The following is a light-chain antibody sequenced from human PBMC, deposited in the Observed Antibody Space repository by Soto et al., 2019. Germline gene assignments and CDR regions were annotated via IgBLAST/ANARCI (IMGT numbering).Light chain of an antibody. J-gene: IGLJ3*02. Sequence: QSALTQPPSASGSPGQSVTISSTGTSSDVGAYNYVSWYQQYPGKAPKLMIYEVTKRPSGVPDRFSGSKSGNTASLTVSGLQAEDEADYYCTSYVGNNIWVFGGGTKLTVL. V-gene: IGLV2-8*01. CDR3: TSYVGNNIWV. CDR1: SSDVGAYNY. CDR2: EVT.